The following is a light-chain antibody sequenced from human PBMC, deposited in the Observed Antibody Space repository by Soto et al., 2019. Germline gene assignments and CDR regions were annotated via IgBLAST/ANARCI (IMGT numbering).Light chain of an antibody. J-gene: IGLJ1*01. CDR1: SSDVDAYNI. Sequence: QSVLTQPASVSGSPGLSITLSCTGTSSDVDAYNIVSWFQQHPGKAPKLIIYDVSNRPSGVSNRFSGSKSGNTASLTISGLQAEDEADYYCNSYTTSGTHVFGTGTKVTV. V-gene: IGLV2-14*03. CDR3: NSYTTSGTHV. CDR2: DVS.